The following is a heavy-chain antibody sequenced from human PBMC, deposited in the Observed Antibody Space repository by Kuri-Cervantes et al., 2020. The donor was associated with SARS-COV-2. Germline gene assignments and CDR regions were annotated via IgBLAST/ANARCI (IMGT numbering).Heavy chain of an antibody. CDR1: GFTFSSYS. CDR3: ARGGSTISLDY. CDR2: ISSSSSYI. D-gene: IGHD5/OR15-5a*01. Sequence: GESLKISCAASGFTFSSYSMNWVRQAPGKGLDWVSSISSSSSYIYYADSVKGRFTISRDNAKNSLYLQMNSLRAEDTAVYYCARGGSTISLDYWGQGTLVTVSS. V-gene: IGHV3-21*01. J-gene: IGHJ4*02.